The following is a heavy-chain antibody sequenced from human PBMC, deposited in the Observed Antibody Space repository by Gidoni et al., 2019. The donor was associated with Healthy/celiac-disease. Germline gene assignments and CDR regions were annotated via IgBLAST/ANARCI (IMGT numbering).Heavy chain of an antibody. CDR1: GGSFSGYY. D-gene: IGHD6-13*01. CDR3: ATTWPKYSSSWYSYYGMDV. J-gene: IGHJ6*02. CDR2: INHSGST. V-gene: IGHV4-34*01. Sequence: QVQLQQWGAGLLKPSETLSLTCAVYGGSFSGYYWSWIRQPPGKGLEWIGEINHSGSTNYNPSLKIRVTISVDTSKNQFSLKLSSVTAADTAVYYCATTWPKYSSSWYSYYGMDVWGQGTTVTVSS.